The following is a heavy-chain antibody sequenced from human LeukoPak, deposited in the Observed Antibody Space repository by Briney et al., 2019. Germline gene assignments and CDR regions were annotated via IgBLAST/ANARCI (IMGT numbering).Heavy chain of an antibody. CDR3: ARERIWTGKTFDY. CDR1: GFSFSSYW. CDR2: IKQDGNEK. J-gene: IGHJ4*02. D-gene: IGHD3/OR15-3a*01. Sequence: GGPLRLSCAASGFSFSSYWMSWVRQAPGKGLEWVANIKQDGNEKYYVDSVKGRFTISRDNAKNSLYLQMNSLRAEDTAVYYCARERIWTGKTFDYWGQGTLVTVSS. V-gene: IGHV3-7*05.